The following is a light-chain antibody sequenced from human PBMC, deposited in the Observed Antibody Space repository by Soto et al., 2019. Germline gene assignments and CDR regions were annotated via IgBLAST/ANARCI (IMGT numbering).Light chain of an antibody. V-gene: IGKV3-20*01. J-gene: IGKJ2*01. Sequence: EIVLTQSPGTMSLSPGERATLCCRASQSVSSSSLAWYPQKRGQDPRLLIYGASSRATGIPARFSGSGSGKDFSLSVCRLEPEGFSVYYCQQYGTTFDQGTKMQIK. CDR2: GAS. CDR3: QQYGTT. CDR1: QSVSSSS.